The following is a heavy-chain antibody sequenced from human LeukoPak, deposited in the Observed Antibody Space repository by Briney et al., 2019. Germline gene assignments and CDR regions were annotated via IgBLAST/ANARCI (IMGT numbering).Heavy chain of an antibody. CDR2: IYYSGST. J-gene: IGHJ4*02. Sequence: SETLSLTCTVSGGSISSYYWSWIRQPPGKGLEWIGYIYYSGSTNYNPSLKSRVTISVDTSKNQFSLKLSSVTAADTAVYYCARGYCSGGSCYFDYWGQGTLVTVSS. V-gene: IGHV4-59*01. CDR3: ARGYCSGGSCYFDY. D-gene: IGHD2-15*01. CDR1: GGSISSYY.